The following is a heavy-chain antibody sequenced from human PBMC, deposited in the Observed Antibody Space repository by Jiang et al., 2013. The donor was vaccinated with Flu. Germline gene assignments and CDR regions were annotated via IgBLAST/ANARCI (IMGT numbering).Heavy chain of an antibody. CDR2: IYYSGST. CDR3: ARHGLPGGVGATIFDY. J-gene: IGHJ4*02. CDR1: GGSISSYY. V-gene: IGHV4-59*08. Sequence: GPGLVKPSETLSLTCTVSGGSISSYYWSWIRQPPGKGLEWIGYIYYSGSTNYNPSLKSRVTISVDTSKNQFSLKLSSVTAADTAVYYCARHGLPGGVGATIFDYWGQGTLVTVSS. D-gene: IGHD1-26*01.